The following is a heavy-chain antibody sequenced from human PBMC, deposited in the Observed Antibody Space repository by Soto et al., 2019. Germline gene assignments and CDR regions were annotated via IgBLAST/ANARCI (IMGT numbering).Heavy chain of an antibody. Sequence: PSETLSLTCAVYGGSFSGYYWSWIRQPPGKGLEWIGEINHSGSTNYNPSLKSRVTISVDTSKNQFSLKLSSVTAADTAVYYCARRRIAATPTFDYWGQGTLVTVSS. V-gene: IGHV4-34*01. D-gene: IGHD6-13*01. CDR3: ARRRIAATPTFDY. J-gene: IGHJ4*02. CDR2: INHSGST. CDR1: GGSFSGYY.